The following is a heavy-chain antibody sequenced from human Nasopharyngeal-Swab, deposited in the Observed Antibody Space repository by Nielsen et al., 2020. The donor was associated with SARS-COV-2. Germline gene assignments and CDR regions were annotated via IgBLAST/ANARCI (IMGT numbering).Heavy chain of an antibody. Sequence: GESLKISCAGSGYTFSNYAISWVRQAPGQGLEWVSTVDCDGVRTHYADSVEGRFIISRDNSRNTAYLQIKSLRVEDAAVYYCATWMTAHFDYWGQGTLVT. CDR1: GYTFSNYA. J-gene: IGHJ4*02. CDR2: VDCDGVRT. CDR3: ATWMTAHFDY. D-gene: IGHD5-18*01. V-gene: IGHV3-23*01.